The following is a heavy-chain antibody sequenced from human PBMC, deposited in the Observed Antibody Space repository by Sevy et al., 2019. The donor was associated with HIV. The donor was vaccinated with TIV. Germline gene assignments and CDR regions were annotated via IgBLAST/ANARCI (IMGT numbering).Heavy chain of an antibody. CDR1: SGSFSAYY. Sequence: SETLSLTCAVYSGSFSAYYWSWIRQPPGKGLEWIGEINHNGSTNYNPSLNSRVTISLHTSKNQLSLKLTSVTAADTAVYYCARGVTVTTVPYYFDYWGQRTLVTVSS. J-gene: IGHJ4*02. D-gene: IGHD4-4*01. CDR2: INHNGST. V-gene: IGHV4-34*01. CDR3: ARGVTVTTVPYYFDY.